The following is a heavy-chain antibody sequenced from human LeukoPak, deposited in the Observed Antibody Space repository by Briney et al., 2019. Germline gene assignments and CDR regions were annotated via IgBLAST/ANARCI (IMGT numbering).Heavy chain of an antibody. V-gene: IGHV3-74*01. D-gene: IGHD4-17*01. J-gene: IGHJ4*02. CDR3: TRWVTTIDY. Sequence: QPGRSLRLSCAASGFTFSSYGMHWVRQAPGKGLVWVSRINGDGSITSYADSVKGRFTISRDNAKNTLYLQMNSLRAEDTAVYYCTRWVTTIDYWGQGTLVTVSS. CDR2: INGDGSIT. CDR1: GFTFSSYG.